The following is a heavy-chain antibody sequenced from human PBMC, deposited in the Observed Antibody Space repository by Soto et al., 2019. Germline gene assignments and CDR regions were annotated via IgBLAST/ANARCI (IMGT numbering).Heavy chain of an antibody. D-gene: IGHD3-10*01. Sequence: QVQLVESGGGVVQPGRSLRLSCAASGFTFSSYGMHWVRQAPGKGLEWVALISYDGSNKYYADSVKGRFTISRDNSKNTLYLPMKSLRPEDTAVYYCAKGGHLGSGNYYNPYYFDYWGQGTLVTVSS. CDR2: ISYDGSNK. CDR3: AKGGHLGSGNYYNPYYFDY. V-gene: IGHV3-30*18. J-gene: IGHJ4*02. CDR1: GFTFSSYG.